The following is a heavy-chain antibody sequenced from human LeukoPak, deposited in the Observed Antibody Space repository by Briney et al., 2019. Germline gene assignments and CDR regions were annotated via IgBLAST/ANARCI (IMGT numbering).Heavy chain of an antibody. CDR3: ARDTWAVAGPEPHPFDY. J-gene: IGHJ4*02. CDR2: ISAYNGNT. V-gene: IGHV1-18*01. Sequence: ASVKVSCKASGYTFTSYGISWVRQAPGQGLEWMGWISAYNGNTNYAQKLQGRVTMTTDTSTSTAYMELRSLRSDDTAVYYCARDTWAVAGPEPHPFDYWGQGTLVTVSS. CDR1: GYTFTSYG. D-gene: IGHD6-19*01.